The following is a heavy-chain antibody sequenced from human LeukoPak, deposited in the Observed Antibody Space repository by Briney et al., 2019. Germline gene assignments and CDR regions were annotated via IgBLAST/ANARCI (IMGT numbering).Heavy chain of an antibody. CDR2: INHSGST. V-gene: IGHV4-34*01. J-gene: IGHJ4*02. CDR1: GGSFSGYY. D-gene: IGHD2-2*01. CDR3: ARRRYQQYRTQCSYHDY. Sequence: SETLSLTCAVYGGSFSGYYWSWIRQPPGKGLEWIGEINHSGSTNYNPSLKSRVTISVDTSKNQFSLKLSSVTAADTAVYYCARRRYQQYRTQCSYHDYWGQGTLVTVSS.